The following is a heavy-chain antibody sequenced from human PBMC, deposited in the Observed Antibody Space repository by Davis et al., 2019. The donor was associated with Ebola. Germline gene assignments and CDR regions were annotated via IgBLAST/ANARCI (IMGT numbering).Heavy chain of an antibody. CDR3: ARDIAVAVYYYGMDV. Sequence: GESLKISCAASGFTFSSYWMSWVRQAPGKGLEWVANIKQDGSEKYYVDSVKGRFTISRDNAKNSLYLQMNSLRAEDTAVYYCARDIAVAVYYYGMDVWGQGTTVTVSS. CDR1: GFTFSSYW. D-gene: IGHD6-19*01. J-gene: IGHJ6*02. CDR2: IKQDGSEK. V-gene: IGHV3-7*01.